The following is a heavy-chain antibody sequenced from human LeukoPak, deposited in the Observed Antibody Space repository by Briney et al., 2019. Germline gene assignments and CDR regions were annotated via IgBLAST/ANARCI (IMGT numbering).Heavy chain of an antibody. V-gene: IGHV3-30*18. CDR2: ISHDGSDK. CDR3: AKAVGSISWSFDY. D-gene: IGHD6-13*01. CDR1: GFTFSSYA. Sequence: PGRSLRLSCVASGFTFSSYAMHWVRQAPGKGLEWVALISHDGSDKNYADSVKGRFTISRDNSNSTLYLQMGSLRGDDAAVYYCAKAVGSISWSFDYWGQGTLVTVSS. J-gene: IGHJ4*02.